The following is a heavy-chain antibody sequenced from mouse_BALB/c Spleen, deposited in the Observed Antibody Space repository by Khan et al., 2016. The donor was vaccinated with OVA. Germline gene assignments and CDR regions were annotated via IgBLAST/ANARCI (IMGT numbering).Heavy chain of an antibody. D-gene: IGHD2-14*01. Sequence: QVRLQQSGPGLVQPSQSLSITCTVSGFSLTSYGVHWVRQSPGKGLEWLGVIWSGGSTYYNAAFISRLSISKDNSKSQVFFKMNSLQDNDTAIYYCARIFIGTTDYAMDYWGQGTSVTVSS. J-gene: IGHJ4*01. CDR3: ARIFIGTTDYAMDY. CDR2: IWSGGST. CDR1: GFSLTSYG. V-gene: IGHV2-2*02.